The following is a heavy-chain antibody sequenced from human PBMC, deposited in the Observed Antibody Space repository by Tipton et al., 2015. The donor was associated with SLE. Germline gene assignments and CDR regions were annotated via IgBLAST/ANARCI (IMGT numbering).Heavy chain of an antibody. CDR3: ARGIAGYYFYCYMDV. CDR1: GGSISSGGYY. Sequence: TLSLTCTVSGGSISSGGYYWSWIGQSPGKGLEWIGYISYSGSTNYNSSLKSRLTISVDTSKNQFSLKLSSVTAADTAVYYCARGIAGYYFYCYMDVWGKGTTVTVSS. D-gene: IGHD1-20*01. V-gene: IGHV4-31*03. J-gene: IGHJ6*03. CDR2: ISYSGST.